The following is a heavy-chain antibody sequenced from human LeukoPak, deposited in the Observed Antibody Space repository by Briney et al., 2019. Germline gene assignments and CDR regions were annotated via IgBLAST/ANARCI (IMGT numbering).Heavy chain of an antibody. V-gene: IGHV3-49*03. CDR1: GSTFGDYA. CDR3: TRGRYCSGGSCYGAR. CDR2: IRSKAYGGTT. D-gene: IGHD2-15*01. Sequence: SGGSLRLSCTASGSTFGDYAMSWFRQAPGKGLEWVGFIRSKAYGGTTEYAASVKGRFTTSRDDSKSIAYLQMSSLKTEDTAVYYCTRGRYCSGGSCYGARWGQGTLVTVSS. J-gene: IGHJ4*02.